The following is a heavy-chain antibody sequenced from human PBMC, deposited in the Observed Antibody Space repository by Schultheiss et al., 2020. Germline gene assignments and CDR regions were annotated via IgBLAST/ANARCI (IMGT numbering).Heavy chain of an antibody. CDR1: GYSFTSYW. J-gene: IGHJ6*02. CDR2: IDPSDSYT. D-gene: IGHD1-26*01. V-gene: IGHV5-10-1*01. CDR3: ARQGLGGSYYPGGMDV. Sequence: GESLKISCKGSGYSFTSYWISWVRQMPGKGLEWMGRIDPSDSYTNYSPSFQGHVTISADKSISTAYLQWSSLKASDTAMYYCARQGLGGSYYPGGMDVWGQGTTVTVSS.